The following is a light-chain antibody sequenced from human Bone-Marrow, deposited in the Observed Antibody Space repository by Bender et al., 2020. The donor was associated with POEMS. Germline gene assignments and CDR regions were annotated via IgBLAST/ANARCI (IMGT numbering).Light chain of an antibody. J-gene: IGLJ2*01. Sequence: QSALTQPASVSGSPGQSITISCTGTSSDVGSYNVVSWYQQHPGKAPKLMIYEVSKRPSGVSTRFSGSRSGNTASLTISGLQAEDEADYYCSSYSSISSVVFGGGTKLTVL. CDR2: EVS. CDR3: SSYSSISSVV. V-gene: IGLV2-14*02. CDR1: SSDVGSYNV.